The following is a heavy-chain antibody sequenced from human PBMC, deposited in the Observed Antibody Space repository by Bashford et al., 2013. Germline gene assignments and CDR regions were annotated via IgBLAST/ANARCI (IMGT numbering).Heavy chain of an antibody. J-gene: IGHJ4*02. D-gene: IGHD3-3*01. Sequence: VRQAPGKGLEWVGRIKSKTDGGTTDYAAPVKGRFTISRDDSKNTLYLQMNSLKTEDTAVYYCTTFTYYDFWSGYYNFDYWGQGTLVTVSS. CDR2: IKSKTDGGTT. CDR3: TTFTYYDFWSGYYNFDY. V-gene: IGHV3-15*01.